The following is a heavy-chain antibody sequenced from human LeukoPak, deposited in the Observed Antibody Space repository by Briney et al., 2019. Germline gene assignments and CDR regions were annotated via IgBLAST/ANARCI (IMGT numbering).Heavy chain of an antibody. CDR1: GYTFTSYG. CDR3: SREGPSFHP. D-gene: IGHD3-16*01. V-gene: IGHV1-18*01. CDR2: ISVYNGNT. Sequence: ASVKVSCKASGYTFTSYGISWGRQAPGQGLEWMRWISVYNGNTNYAQKLQGRVTMTTDTSTITAYMELRSRRSYDTAVYYCSREGPSFHPLGQGTLGTLSS. J-gene: IGHJ5*02.